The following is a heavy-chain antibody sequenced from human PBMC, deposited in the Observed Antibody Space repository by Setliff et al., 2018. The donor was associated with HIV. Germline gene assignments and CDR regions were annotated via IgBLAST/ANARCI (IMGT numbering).Heavy chain of an antibody. V-gene: IGHV1-2*06. Sequence: GASVKVSCKASGYTFTGYFIHLLRQAPGQGLEWMGRINPNSGDTNYAQKFQGRVTMTRDTSITTAYMDLSRLTSDDTAVYYCAREDHYDRFLDHWGQGTLVTVSS. CDR3: AREDHYDRFLDH. D-gene: IGHD3-22*01. J-gene: IGHJ5*02. CDR1: GYTFTGYF. CDR2: INPNSGDT.